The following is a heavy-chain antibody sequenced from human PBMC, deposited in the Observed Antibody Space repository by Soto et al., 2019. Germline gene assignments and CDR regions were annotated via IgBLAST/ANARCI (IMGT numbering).Heavy chain of an antibody. V-gene: IGHV4-59*08. J-gene: IGHJ4*02. Sequence: SETLSLTCTVSGGSISSYYWSWIRQPPGKGLEWIGYIYYSGSTNYNPSLKSRVTISVDTSKNQFSLKLSSVTAADTAVYYCARHVAYLDGDWLFLEAFDYWGQGTLVTVSS. CDR1: GGSISSYY. D-gene: IGHD3-9*01. CDR2: IYYSGST. CDR3: ARHVAYLDGDWLFLEAFDY.